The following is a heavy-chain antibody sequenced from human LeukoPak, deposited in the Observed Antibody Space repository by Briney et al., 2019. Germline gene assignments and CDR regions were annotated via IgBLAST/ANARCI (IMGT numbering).Heavy chain of an antibody. CDR2: IYYSGST. V-gene: IGHV4-59*11. CDR1: GGSISGHY. D-gene: IGHD1-26*01. J-gene: IGHJ6*03. Sequence: SETLSLTCTVSGGSISGHYWSWIRQPPGKGLEWIGYIYYSGSTNYNPSLKSRVTISVDTSKNQFSLKLSSVTAADTAVYYCAREATLGGTYYYYVDVWGKGTTVTVSS. CDR3: AREATLGGTYYYYVDV.